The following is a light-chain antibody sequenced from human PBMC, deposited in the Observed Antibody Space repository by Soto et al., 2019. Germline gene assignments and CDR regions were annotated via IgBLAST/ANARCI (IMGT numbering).Light chain of an antibody. V-gene: IGLV2-8*01. CDR1: SSDVGGYNY. CDR3: SSYAGSNNLV. Sequence: QSVLTQPPSASGSPGQSVTISCTGTSSDVGGYNYVSWYQQHPGKAPKLMNYEVSKRPSGVPDRFSGSKSGNTASLTVSGLQAEDEADYYCSSYAGSNNLVFGGGTKLTVL. CDR2: EVS. J-gene: IGLJ2*01.